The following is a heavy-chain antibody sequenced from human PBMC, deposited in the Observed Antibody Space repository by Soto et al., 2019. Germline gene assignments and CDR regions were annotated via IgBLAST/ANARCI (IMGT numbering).Heavy chain of an antibody. CDR1: GFSLTIGRMG. Sequence: SAPTPGTPAETLPLTCNVSGFSLTIGRMGVSWIRQPRGKALEWLAHIFSDAERSYSRSFQGRLTVSKAGSGSQVVLTMTNMDPVATGTSFCVHMNADSYSSYYARDIWGQGSTVTASS. D-gene: IGHD3-10*01. V-gene: IGHV2-26*01. CDR2: IFSDAER. CDR3: VHMNADSYSSYYARDI. J-gene: IGHJ6*02.